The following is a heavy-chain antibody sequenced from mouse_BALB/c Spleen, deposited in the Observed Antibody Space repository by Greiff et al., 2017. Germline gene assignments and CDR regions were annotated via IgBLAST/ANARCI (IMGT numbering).Heavy chain of an antibody. D-gene: IGHD1-1*01. Sequence: QVHVKQSGPSLVQPSQSLSITCTVSGFSLTSYGVHWVRQSPGKGLEWLGVIWRGGSTDYNAAFMSRLSITKDNSKSQVFFKMNSLQADDTAIYYCAKKGNNYYDAMDYWGQGTSVTVSS. J-gene: IGHJ4*01. CDR1: GFSLTSYG. CDR2: IWRGGST. CDR3: AKKGNNYYDAMDY. V-gene: IGHV2-5-1*01.